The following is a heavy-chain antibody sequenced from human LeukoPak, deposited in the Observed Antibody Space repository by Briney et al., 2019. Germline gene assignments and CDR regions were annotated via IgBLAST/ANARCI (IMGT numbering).Heavy chain of an antibody. CDR3: ARALKYCTTTTTCYAPFIFHY. D-gene: IGHD2-2*01. V-gene: IGHV1-2*02. CDR2: INPNSGGT. Sequence: GASVKVSCKASGYTFTSYYMHWVRQAPGRGPEWMGFINPNSGGTNYSEKFQGRVTMTGDTSITTAYMELSGLRSDDTAVYYCARALKYCTTTTTCYAPFIFHYWGQGTLVTVSS. J-gene: IGHJ4*02. CDR1: GYTFTSYY.